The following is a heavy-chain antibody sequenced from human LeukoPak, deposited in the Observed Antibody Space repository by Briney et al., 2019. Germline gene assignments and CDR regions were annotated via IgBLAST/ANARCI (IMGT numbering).Heavy chain of an antibody. CDR2: VNSDGSAT. V-gene: IGHV3-74*01. J-gene: IGHJ4*02. D-gene: IGHD5-12*01. Sequence: GGSLRLSCAASGFPFSSYWMHWVRQAPGKGLEWVSRVNSDGSATTYADSVKGRFTISRDNAKNTLYLQMNSLRVEDTAVYYCAVKGRYNDLDAPFDYWGPGTLVTVSS. CDR3: AVKGRYNDLDAPFDY. CDR1: GFPFSSYW.